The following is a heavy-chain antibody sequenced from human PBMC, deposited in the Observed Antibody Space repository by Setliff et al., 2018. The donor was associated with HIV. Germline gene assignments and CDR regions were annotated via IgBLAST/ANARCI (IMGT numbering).Heavy chain of an antibody. CDR2: ISPSGGTT. CDR1: GFTLNSYA. J-gene: IGHJ5*02. Sequence: PGGSLRLSCAASGFTLNSYAMNWVRQAPGKGLEWVSTISPSGGTTYYADSVKGRFTISRDNSKSTLYLQMNSLKTEDTAVYYCAVWIREVISWGRGTLVTVSS. D-gene: IGHD3-10*01. V-gene: IGHV3-23*01. CDR3: AVWIREVIS.